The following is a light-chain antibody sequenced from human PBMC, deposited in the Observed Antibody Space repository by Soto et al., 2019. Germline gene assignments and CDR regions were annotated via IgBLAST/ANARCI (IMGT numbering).Light chain of an antibody. Sequence: IVLTQSPATLSLWPGETAILSCRASQTVSSYLSWYQHKPGQAPRLLIYDASKRAPGIPARFSGSGSGTDFTPTSSSLEPEDFADYYCQQRSTSITFGQGTRLEIE. V-gene: IGKV3-11*01. CDR2: DAS. J-gene: IGKJ5*01. CDR1: QTVSSY. CDR3: QQRSTSIT.